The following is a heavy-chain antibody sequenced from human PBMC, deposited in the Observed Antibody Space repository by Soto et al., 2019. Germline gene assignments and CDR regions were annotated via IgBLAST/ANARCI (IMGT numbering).Heavy chain of an antibody. V-gene: IGHV3-9*01. J-gene: IGHJ4*02. Sequence: LRLSCAASGFTFDDYAMHWVRQAPGKGLEWVSGIAFNSGNTAYADSVKGRFTISRDNAKNSLYLQMNSLRAEDTALYYCAKDLRTSWIFGNFDSWGPGTLVTVSS. CDR2: IAFNSGNT. CDR3: AKDLRTSWIFGNFDS. D-gene: IGHD3-3*01. CDR1: GFTFDDYA.